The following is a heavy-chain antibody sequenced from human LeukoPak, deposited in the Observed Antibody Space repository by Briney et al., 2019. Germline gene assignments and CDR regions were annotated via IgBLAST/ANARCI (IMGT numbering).Heavy chain of an antibody. CDR3: ARRGDNNGWFDY. V-gene: IGHV3-30-3*01. J-gene: IGHJ4*02. D-gene: IGHD6-19*01. CDR2: ISYDGSNK. CDR1: GFTFSSYA. Sequence: GRSLRLSCAASGFTFSSYAMHWVRQAPGKGLEWVAVISYDGSNKYYADSVKGRFTISRDNSKNTLYLQMNSLRAEDTAVYYCARRGDNNGWFDYWGQGTLVTVSS.